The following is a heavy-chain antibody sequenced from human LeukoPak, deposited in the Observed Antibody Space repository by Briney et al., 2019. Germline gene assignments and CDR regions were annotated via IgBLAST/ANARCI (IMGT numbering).Heavy chain of an antibody. V-gene: IGHV3-21*01. Sequence: GGSLRLSCAASGFTFSSYSMNWVRQAPGKGLEWVSSISSSSYIYYAGSVKGRFTISRDNAKNTLYLQMNSLRAEDTAVYYCAKVPRQHDNWFDPWGQGTLVTVSS. CDR2: ISSSSYI. J-gene: IGHJ5*02. CDR3: AKVPRQHDNWFDP. CDR1: GFTFSSYS. D-gene: IGHD6-13*01.